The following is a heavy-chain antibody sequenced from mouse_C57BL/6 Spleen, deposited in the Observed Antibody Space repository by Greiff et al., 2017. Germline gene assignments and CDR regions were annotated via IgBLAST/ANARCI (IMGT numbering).Heavy chain of an antibody. Sequence: QVQLQQPGAELVKPGASVKLSCKASGYTFTSSWMHWVKQRPGQGLEWIGMIHPNSGSTNYNEKLQSKATLTVDKSSSTAYMQLSSLTSEDSAVYYCARSNYYSNHYFDDWGQGTTRTVSS. V-gene: IGHV1-64*01. D-gene: IGHD2-5*01. CDR2: IHPNSGST. CDR3: ARSNYYSNHYFDD. CDR1: GYTFTSSW. J-gene: IGHJ2*01.